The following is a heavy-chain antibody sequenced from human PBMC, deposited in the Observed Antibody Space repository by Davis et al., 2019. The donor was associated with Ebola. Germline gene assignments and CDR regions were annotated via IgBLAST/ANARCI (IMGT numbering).Heavy chain of an antibody. D-gene: IGHD2-15*01. CDR3: AREVIVVVVAATRQPYYYYYGMDV. CDR1: GYTFTNYY. CDR2: INPNDGRT. V-gene: IGHV1-46*01. J-gene: IGHJ6*04. Sequence: AASVKVSCKASGYTFTNYYMHWVRQAPGQGLEWMGMINPNDGRTIYAQKFQGRVTVTRDTSTTTVYMELSSLRSEDTAVYYCAREVIVVVVAATRQPYYYYYGMDVWGKGTTVTVSS.